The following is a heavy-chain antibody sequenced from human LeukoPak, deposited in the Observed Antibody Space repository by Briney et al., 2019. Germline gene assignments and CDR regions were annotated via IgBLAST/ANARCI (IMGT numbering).Heavy chain of an antibody. V-gene: IGHV3-13*01. D-gene: IGHD5-24*01. CDR3: ARDSGVGYNGAFDI. J-gene: IGHJ3*02. Sequence: PGGSLRLSCAASGFTFSSYDMHWVRQATGKGLEWVSAIGTAGDTYYPGSVKGRFTISRENAKNSLYLQMNSLRAGDTAVYYCARDSGVGYNGAFDIWGQGTMVTVSS. CDR1: GFTFSSYD. CDR2: IGTAGDT.